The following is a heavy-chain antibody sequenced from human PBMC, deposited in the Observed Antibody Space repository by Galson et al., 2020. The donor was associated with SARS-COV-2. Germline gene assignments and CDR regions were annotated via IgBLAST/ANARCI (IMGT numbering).Heavy chain of an antibody. CDR1: AFTFSSYA. V-gene: IGHV3-33*06. CDR3: AKDRWAHLSTVGNSFDY. CDR2: IWFDGSKQ. D-gene: IGHD6-13*01. J-gene: IGHJ4*02. Sequence: QLGESLKISCAASAFTFSSYAMHWVRQAPGKGLAWVAVIWFDGSKQYFADSVKGRFTISRDNSKNTVYLEMNSLRAEDTAVYYCAKDRWAHLSTVGNSFDYWGQGTQVTVSS.